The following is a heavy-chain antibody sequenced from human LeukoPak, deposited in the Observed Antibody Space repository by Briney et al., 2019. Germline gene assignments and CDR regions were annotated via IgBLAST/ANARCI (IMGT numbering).Heavy chain of an antibody. D-gene: IGHD6-13*01. CDR1: GFTFSSYW. J-gene: IGHJ4*02. V-gene: IGHV3-7*01. Sequence: GGSLRLSCAASGFTFSSYWMSWVRQAPGRGLEWVANIKQDGSEKYYVDSVKGRFTISRDNAKNSLYLQMNTLRAEDTAVYYCARILSSLATADSYDYWGQGTLVTVSS. CDR2: IKQDGSEK. CDR3: ARILSSLATADSYDY.